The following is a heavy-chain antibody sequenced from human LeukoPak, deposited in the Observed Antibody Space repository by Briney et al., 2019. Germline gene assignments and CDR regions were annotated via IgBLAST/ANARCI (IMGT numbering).Heavy chain of an antibody. CDR1: GFTFSSYG. Sequence: GGSLRLSCAASGFTFSSYGMTWVRQAPGKGLEWVSYISSSSSTIYYADSVKGRFTISRDNAKNSLYLQLNSLRAEDTAVYYCARDQELYYYYYMDVWGKGTTVTVSS. J-gene: IGHJ6*03. CDR2: ISSSSSTI. V-gene: IGHV3-48*01. D-gene: IGHD3-10*01. CDR3: ARDQELYYYYYMDV.